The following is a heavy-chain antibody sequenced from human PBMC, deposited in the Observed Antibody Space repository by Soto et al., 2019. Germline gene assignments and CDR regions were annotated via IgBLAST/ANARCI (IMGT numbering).Heavy chain of an antibody. V-gene: IGHV3-64D*06. CDR2: ISTNGDKT. D-gene: IGHD3-22*01. Sequence: GGSLRLSCSASGFTFSSYAIHWVRRAPGKGLEYVSAISTNGDKTYYADSVKGRFTISRDNSKNTLYLQMSSLRPEDTAVYYCVKPPGYYYDSRTYYSAWGQGTLVTVS. CDR1: GFTFSSYA. J-gene: IGHJ5*02. CDR3: VKPPGYYYDSRTYYSA.